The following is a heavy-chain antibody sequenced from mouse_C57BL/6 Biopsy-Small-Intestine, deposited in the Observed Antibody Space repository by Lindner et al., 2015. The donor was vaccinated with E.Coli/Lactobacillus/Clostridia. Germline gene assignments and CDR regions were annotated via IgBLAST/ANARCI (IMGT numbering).Heavy chain of an antibody. CDR1: GFSFNTYA. CDR3: VRDGSSSPFDY. CDR2: IRSKSNNYAT. D-gene: IGHD1-1*01. J-gene: IGHJ2*01. Sequence: VQLQESGGGSVQPKGSLKLSCAASGFSFNTYAMNWVRQAPGKGLEWVARIRSKSNNYATYYADSVKDRFTISRDDSQSMLYLQMNNLKTEDTAMYYCVRDGSSSPFDYWGQGTTLTVSS. V-gene: IGHV10-1*01.